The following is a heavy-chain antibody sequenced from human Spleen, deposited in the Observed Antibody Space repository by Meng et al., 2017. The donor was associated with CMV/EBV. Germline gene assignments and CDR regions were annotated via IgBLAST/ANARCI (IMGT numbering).Heavy chain of an antibody. Sequence: ETLSLTCTVSGASISSYYWSWIRQAPGKGLEWVANINPDGSERYYVDSVKGRFAVSRGNAKNSLHLQMNSLRTEDTAVYYCARVGAMGDAFDIWGRGTMVTVSS. CDR1: GASISSYY. CDR3: ARVGAMGDAFDI. D-gene: IGHD5-18*01. CDR2: INPDGSER. J-gene: IGHJ3*02. V-gene: IGHV3-7*01.